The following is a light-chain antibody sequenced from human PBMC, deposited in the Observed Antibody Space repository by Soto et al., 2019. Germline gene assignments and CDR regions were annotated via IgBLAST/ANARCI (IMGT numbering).Light chain of an antibody. CDR2: DAS. CDR1: QSVSSY. CDR3: QQHSNWPLT. J-gene: IGKJ4*01. Sequence: EIVLTQSPATLSLSPVERATLSCMASQSVSSYLAWYQQKPGQAPRLLIYDASNRATGIPARFSGSGSGTDFTLTISSLEPEDFAVYYCQQHSNWPLTFGGGTKVDIK. V-gene: IGKV3-11*01.